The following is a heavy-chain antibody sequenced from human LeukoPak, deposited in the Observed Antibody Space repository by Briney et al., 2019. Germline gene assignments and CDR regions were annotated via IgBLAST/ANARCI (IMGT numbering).Heavy chain of an antibody. V-gene: IGHV4-59*01. D-gene: IGHD3-16*01. CDR1: GGSISSYY. J-gene: IGHJ4*02. Sequence: SETLSLTCTVSGGSISSYYWSWIRQPPGKGLEWIGYIYYSGSTNYNPSLKSRVTISVDTSKNQFSLKLGSVTAADTAVYYCARRRLGGNFDYWGQGTLVTVSS. CDR3: ARRRLGGNFDY. CDR2: IYYSGST.